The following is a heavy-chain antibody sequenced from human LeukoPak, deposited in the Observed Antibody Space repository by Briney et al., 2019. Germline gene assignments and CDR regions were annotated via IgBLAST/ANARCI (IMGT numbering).Heavy chain of an antibody. CDR2: IIPIFGTA. CDR3: ARGRCAGGGRCFYYFYNMDV. V-gene: IGHV1-69*05. J-gene: IGHJ6*03. D-gene: IGHD2-15*01. Sequence: ASVKVSCKASGGTFSSYAISWVRQAPGQGLEWMGGIIPIFGTANYAQEFQGRVTITTDESTSTAYMELSSLRSEDTAVYYCARGRCAGGGRCFYYFYNMDVWGKGTPVTVSS. CDR1: GGTFSSYA.